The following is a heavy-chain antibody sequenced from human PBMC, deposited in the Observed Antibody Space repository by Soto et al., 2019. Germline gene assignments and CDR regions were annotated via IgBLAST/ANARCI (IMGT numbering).Heavy chain of an antibody. D-gene: IGHD3-3*01. Sequence: SETLSLTCTVSGGSISSSSYYWGWVRQPPGKGLEWIGSIYYSGSTYYNPSLKSRVTISVDTSKNQFSLKLSSVTAADTAVYYCARIAVDFWSGYCLDYWGQGTLVTVSS. J-gene: IGHJ4*02. V-gene: IGHV4-39*01. CDR1: GGSISSSSYY. CDR3: ARIAVDFWSGYCLDY. CDR2: IYYSGST.